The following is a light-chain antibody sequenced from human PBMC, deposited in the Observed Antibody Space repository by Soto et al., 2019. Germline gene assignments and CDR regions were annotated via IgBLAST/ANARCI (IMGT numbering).Light chain of an antibody. CDR2: EES. CDR1: QAVPNN. CDR3: QQVKTYPRT. J-gene: IGKJ4*01. V-gene: IGKV1-9*01. Sequence: DIHLTQSPSFLSASVGDRVTITCRPSQAVPNNMAWYQQKPGKPPKLLIYEESTLHSGVPSRFSGRKSGTQSTLTIDSLQPEDFATYYFQQVKTYPRTFGGGTKVES.